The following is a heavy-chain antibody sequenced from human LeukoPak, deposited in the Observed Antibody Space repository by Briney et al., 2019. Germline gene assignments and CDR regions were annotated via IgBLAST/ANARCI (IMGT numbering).Heavy chain of an antibody. CDR2: INHSGST. J-gene: IGHJ4*02. D-gene: IGHD3-22*01. CDR1: GGSISSSSYY. CDR3: ARVPPTYDSSGFYLDY. Sequence: SETLSLTCTVSGGSISSSSYYWGWIRQPPGKGLEWIGEINHSGSTNYNPSLKSRVTISVDTSKNQFSLKLSSVTAADTAVYYCARVPPTYDSSGFYLDYWGQGTLVTVSS. V-gene: IGHV4-39*07.